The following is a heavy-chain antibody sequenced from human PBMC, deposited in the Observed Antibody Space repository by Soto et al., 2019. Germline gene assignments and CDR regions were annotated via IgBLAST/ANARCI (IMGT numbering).Heavy chain of an antibody. D-gene: IGHD3-3*01. CDR2: IYPGDSDT. CDR3: ARRNFDVFWSGYYFFDY. Sequence: GESLKISCKGSGYSFTSYWIGWVRQMPGKGLEWMGIIYPGDSDTRYSPSFQGQVTISADKSISTAYLQWSSLKASDTAMYYCARRNFDVFWSGYYFFDYWGQGTLVTVSS. V-gene: IGHV5-51*01. J-gene: IGHJ4*02. CDR1: GYSFTSYW.